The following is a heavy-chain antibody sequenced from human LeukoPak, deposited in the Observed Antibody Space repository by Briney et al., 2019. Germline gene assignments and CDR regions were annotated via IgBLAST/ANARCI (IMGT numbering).Heavy chain of an antibody. D-gene: IGHD5/OR15-5a*01. V-gene: IGHV4-4*09. CDR3: ARSLYENWFDS. CDR1: GGSISSYY. J-gene: IGHJ5*01. Sequence: SETLSLTCTVSGGSISSYYWSWIRQPPGKGLEWIGYIYTSGSTNYNPSLKSRVTISVDTSKNQFSLKLSSVTAADTAVYYCARSLYENWFDSWGQGTLVTVSS. CDR2: IYTSGST.